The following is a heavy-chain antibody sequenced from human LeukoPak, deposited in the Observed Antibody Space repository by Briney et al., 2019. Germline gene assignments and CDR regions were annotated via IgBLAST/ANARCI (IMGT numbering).Heavy chain of an antibody. V-gene: IGHV4-39*07. Sequence: SETLSLTCTVSRGNIKSGAYYWTWIRQRPGKGLEWIGSIYHSGSTNYNPSLKSRVTISVDKSKNQFSLKLSSVTAADTAVYYCARDMEGEVDAFDIWGQGTMVTVSS. D-gene: IGHD3-10*01. CDR1: RGNIKSGAYY. CDR3: ARDMEGEVDAFDI. CDR2: IYHSGST. J-gene: IGHJ3*02.